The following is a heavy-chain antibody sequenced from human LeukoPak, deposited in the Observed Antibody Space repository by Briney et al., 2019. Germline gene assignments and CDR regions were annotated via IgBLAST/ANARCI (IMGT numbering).Heavy chain of an antibody. CDR2: INHSGST. V-gene: IGHV4-34*01. CDR1: GGSFSGYY. J-gene: IGHJ5*02. D-gene: IGHD3-10*01. CDR3: ARVILLRFGESTNWFDP. Sequence: SETLSLTCAVYGGSFSGYYWSWIRLPPGKGLEWIGEINHSGSTNYNPSLKSRVTISVDTSKNQFSLKLSSVTAADTAVYYCARVILLRFGESTNWFDPWGQGTLVTVSS.